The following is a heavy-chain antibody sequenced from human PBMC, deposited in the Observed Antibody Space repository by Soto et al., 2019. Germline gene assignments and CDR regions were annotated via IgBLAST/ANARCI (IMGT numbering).Heavy chain of an antibody. CDR1: GFTFSRYA. Sequence: GGSLRLSCAASGFTFSRYAMNWVRQAPGRGLQWISGISVSGDNTSYVESVRGRFTVYRDNSKNTLYLQMNNLRAEDTALYYCAKDGKMRTKVWFPAGYGMDVWGQGTTVTV. D-gene: IGHD3-10*01. J-gene: IGHJ6*02. CDR2: ISVSGDNT. CDR3: AKDGKMRTKVWFPAGYGMDV. V-gene: IGHV3-23*01.